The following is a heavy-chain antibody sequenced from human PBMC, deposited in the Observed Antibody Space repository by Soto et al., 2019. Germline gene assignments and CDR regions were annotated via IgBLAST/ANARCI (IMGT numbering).Heavy chain of an antibody. Sequence: PGGSLRLSCAASGFTFSSYAIHWVRQAPGKGLEWVALISYDGSNKYYADSVKGQFTISRDNSKNTLYLQMNSLRAEDTAVYYCAKDHSSSWLNDYWGQRTLVTVSS. J-gene: IGHJ4*02. CDR2: ISYDGSNK. V-gene: IGHV3-30-3*01. CDR3: AKDHSSSWLNDY. CDR1: GFTFSSYA. D-gene: IGHD6-13*01.